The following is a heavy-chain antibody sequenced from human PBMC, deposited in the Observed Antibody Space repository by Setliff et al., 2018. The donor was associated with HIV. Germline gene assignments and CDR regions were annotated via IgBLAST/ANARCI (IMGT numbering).Heavy chain of an antibody. J-gene: IGHJ5*02. Sequence: QAGGSLRLSCAGSGFTFDDYAMHWVRQAPGKGLEWVAGISWNSGNIAYADAVKGRFTISRDNARNSLYLQMNTLRPEDTAFYYCARGTHYFDRTQFDPWGQGTLVTVSS. V-gene: IGHV3-9*01. CDR2: ISWNSGNI. CDR3: ARGTHYFDRTQFDP. D-gene: IGHD3-9*01. CDR1: GFTFDDYA.